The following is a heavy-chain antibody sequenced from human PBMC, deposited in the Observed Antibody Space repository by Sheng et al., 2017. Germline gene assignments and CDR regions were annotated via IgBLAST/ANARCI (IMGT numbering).Heavy chain of an antibody. D-gene: IGHD3-3*01. CDR2: ISYDGSNK. V-gene: IGHV3-30*01. Sequence: QVQLVESGGGVVQPGRSLRLSCAASGFTFSSYAMHWVRQAPGKGLEWVAVISYDGSNKYYADSVKGRFTISRDNSKNTLYLQMNSLGAEDTAVYYCARERTHITIFGVVTPMGAFDIWGQGTMVTV. J-gene: IGHJ3*02. CDR1: GFTFSSYA. CDR3: ARERTHITIFGVVTPMGAFDI.